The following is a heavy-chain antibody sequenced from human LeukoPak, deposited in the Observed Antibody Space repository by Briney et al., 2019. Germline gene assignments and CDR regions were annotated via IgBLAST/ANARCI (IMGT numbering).Heavy chain of an antibody. CDR3: ARDRGLYYDSKHAFDT. J-gene: IGHJ3*02. V-gene: IGHV3-74*01. CDR2: ITSDGSST. Sequence: QPGGSLRLSCAASGFTFSSYWMHCVRQAPGKGLVWVSRITSDGSSTSYADSVKGRFTISRDNAKNSLYLQMNSLRAEDTAVYYCARDRGLYYDSKHAFDTWGQGTMVTVSS. CDR1: GFTFSSYW. D-gene: IGHD3-22*01.